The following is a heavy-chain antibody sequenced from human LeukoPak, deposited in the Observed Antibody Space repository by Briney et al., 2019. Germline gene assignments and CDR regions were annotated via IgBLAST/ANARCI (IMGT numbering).Heavy chain of an antibody. CDR3: AGTMKGENWFDP. CDR2: IYYSGST. V-gene: IGHV4-59*01. Sequence: SETLSLTCTVSGGSISSYYWSWIRQPPGKGLEWIGYIYYSGSTNYNPSLKSRVTISVDTSKNQFSLKLSSVTAADTAVYYCAGTMKGENWFDPWGQGTLVTVSS. CDR1: GGSISSYY. J-gene: IGHJ5*02. D-gene: IGHD3-22*01.